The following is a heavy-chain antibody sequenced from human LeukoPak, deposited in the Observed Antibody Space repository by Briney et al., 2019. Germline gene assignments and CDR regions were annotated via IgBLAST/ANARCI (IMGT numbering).Heavy chain of an antibody. CDR3: ARSSHYDILTGYSEEDAFDI. D-gene: IGHD3-9*01. CDR2: IYSGGST. J-gene: IGHJ3*02. Sequence: GGSLRLSCAASGFTVSSKYMSWVRQAPGKGLEWVSVIYSGGSTDYADSVKGRFTISRDNSKNTLYLQMNSLRVEDTAVYYCARSSHYDILTGYSEEDAFDIWGQGTMVTVSS. V-gene: IGHV3-53*01. CDR1: GFTVSSKY.